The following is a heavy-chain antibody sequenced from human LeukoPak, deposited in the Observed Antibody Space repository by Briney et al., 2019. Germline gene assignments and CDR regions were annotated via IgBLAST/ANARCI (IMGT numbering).Heavy chain of an antibody. D-gene: IGHD2-15*01. J-gene: IGHJ4*02. CDR1: GYAFTSYD. Sequence: GASVKVACKASGYAFTSYDVNWVRQATGQGLEWMGWVNPNSGHTCYAQKFQGRVTMTTNTSISTAYMELSSLRSEDTAVYYCARGAPGSYCSGGSCPYFDYWGQGTLVSVSS. V-gene: IGHV1-8*01. CDR2: VNPNSGHT. CDR3: ARGAPGSYCSGGSCPYFDY.